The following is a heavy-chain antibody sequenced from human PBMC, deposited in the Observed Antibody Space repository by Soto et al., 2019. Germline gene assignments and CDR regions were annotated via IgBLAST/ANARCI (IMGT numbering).Heavy chain of an antibody. D-gene: IGHD2-15*01. CDR3: ARDVCGGSCYWYY. V-gene: IGHV1-69*13. CDR2: IIPIFGTA. J-gene: IGHJ4*02. CDR1: GGTFSSYA. Sequence: SVKVSCKASGGTFSSYAISWLRQAPGQGLEWMGGIIPIFGTANYAQKFQGRVTITADESTSTAYMELSSLRSEDTAVYYCARDVCGGSCYWYYWGQGTLVTVSS.